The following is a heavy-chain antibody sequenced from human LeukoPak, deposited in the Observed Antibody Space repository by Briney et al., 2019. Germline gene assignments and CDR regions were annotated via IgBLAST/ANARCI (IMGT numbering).Heavy chain of an antibody. Sequence: GGSLRLSCAASGFTFSSYWMHWVRQAPGKGLVWVSRINSDGSSMSYADSVKGRFTISRDNAKNTLYLQMNSLRTEDAAVYYCARGYSSGYRIDYWGQGTLATVSS. V-gene: IGHV3-74*01. CDR3: ARGYSSGYRIDY. D-gene: IGHD5-18*01. J-gene: IGHJ4*02. CDR1: GFTFSSYW. CDR2: INSDGSSM.